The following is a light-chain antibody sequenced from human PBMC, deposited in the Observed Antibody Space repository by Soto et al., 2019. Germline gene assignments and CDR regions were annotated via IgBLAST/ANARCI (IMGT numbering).Light chain of an antibody. CDR1: QSVSSNY. Sequence: EIVLTQSPGTLSLFPGERATLSCRATQSVSSNYLAWYQQKPGQAPRLLIYIASSRATGIPDRFSSSGSGTDFTLTISRLEPEDFAVYYCQQYGTSPWTFGQGTKVEIK. V-gene: IGKV3-20*01. J-gene: IGKJ1*01. CDR3: QQYGTSPWT. CDR2: IAS.